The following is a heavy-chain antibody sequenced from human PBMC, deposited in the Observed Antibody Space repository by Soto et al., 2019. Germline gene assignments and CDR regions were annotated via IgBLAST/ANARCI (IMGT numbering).Heavy chain of an antibody. CDR3: GREGLMPHAFDI. V-gene: IGHV4-59*01. Sequence: QVQLQESGPGLVKPSETLSLTCTVSGGSISNYYWSWIRQPPGKGLEWIGYIHDSGSTNYNPSLKSRVIISLDTSKNQFSLGLNSVTAAAAAVYYCGREGLMPHAFDIWGQGTMVTVTS. CDR1: GGSISNYY. J-gene: IGHJ3*02. D-gene: IGHD2-2*01. CDR2: IHDSGST.